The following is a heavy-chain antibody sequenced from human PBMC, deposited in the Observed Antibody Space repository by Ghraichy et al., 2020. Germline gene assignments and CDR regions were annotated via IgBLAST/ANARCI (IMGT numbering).Heavy chain of an antibody. V-gene: IGHV1-18*01. Sequence: ASVKVSCKASGYTFTSYGISWVRQAPGQGLEWMGWISAYNGNTNYAQKLQGRVTMTTDTSTSTAYMELRSLRSDDTAVYYCARSDNYYGSGSQHRFDYWGQGTLVTVSS. CDR3: ARSDNYYGSGSQHRFDY. CDR2: ISAYNGNT. CDR1: GYTFTSYG. D-gene: IGHD3-10*01. J-gene: IGHJ4*02.